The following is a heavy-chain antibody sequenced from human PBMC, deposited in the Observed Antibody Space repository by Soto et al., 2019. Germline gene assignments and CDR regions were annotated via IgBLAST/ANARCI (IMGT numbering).Heavy chain of an antibody. Sequence: GGSLRLSCAASGFTFSSYGMHWVRQAPGKGLEWVAVISYDGSNKYYADSVKGRFTISRDNSKNTLYLQMNSLRAEDMAVYYCAKDAAHGSSWYYFDYWGQGTLVTVSS. J-gene: IGHJ4*02. CDR2: ISYDGSNK. CDR3: AKDAAHGSSWYYFDY. D-gene: IGHD6-13*01. CDR1: GFTFSSYG. V-gene: IGHV3-30*18.